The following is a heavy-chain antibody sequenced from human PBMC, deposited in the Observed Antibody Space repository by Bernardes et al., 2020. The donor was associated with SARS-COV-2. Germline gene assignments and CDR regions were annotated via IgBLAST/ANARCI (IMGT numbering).Heavy chain of an antibody. CDR3: ASTPVTMILVVITYYYFER. CDR1: GDSVSSSSYF. Sequence: SETLSLTCTVSGDSVSSSSYFWGWIRQPPGKGLEWIGSIYSGGITYYNPSLKRRATISVDTSKNQFSLQLTSVTAADTAMYYFASTPVTMILVVITYYYFERGRRGNMVTVSS. J-gene: IGHJ2*01. V-gene: IGHV4-39*01. D-gene: IGHD3-22*01. CDR2: IYSGGIT.